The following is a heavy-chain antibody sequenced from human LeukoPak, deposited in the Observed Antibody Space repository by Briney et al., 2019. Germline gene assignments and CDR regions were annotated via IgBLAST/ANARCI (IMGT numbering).Heavy chain of an antibody. CDR3: ATGDGYNSIDY. CDR1: GGSFSSYY. J-gene: IGHJ4*02. D-gene: IGHD5-24*01. V-gene: IGHV4-4*07. CDR2: IYTSGST. Sequence: SETLSLTCTVSGGSFSSYYWSWIRQPAGKGLEWIGRIYTSGSTNYNSSLKSRVTMSVDTSKNQVSLKLSSVTAADTAVYYCATGDGYNSIDYWGQGTLVTVSS.